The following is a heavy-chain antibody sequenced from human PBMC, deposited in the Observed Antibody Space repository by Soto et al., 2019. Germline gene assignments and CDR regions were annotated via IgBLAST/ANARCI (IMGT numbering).Heavy chain of an antibody. D-gene: IGHD5-12*01. CDR1: GGSFSSYY. Sequence: SETLSLTCAVYGGSFSSYYWNWIRQSPGKGLEWIGEIHHSGSTKYNPSLKSRVTISVDTSKNQFSLNLSSVTTADTSVYYCARGSASGYGFDSWGQGTVVTVSS. CDR2: IHHSGST. V-gene: IGHV4-34*01. CDR3: ARGSASGYGFDS. J-gene: IGHJ4*02.